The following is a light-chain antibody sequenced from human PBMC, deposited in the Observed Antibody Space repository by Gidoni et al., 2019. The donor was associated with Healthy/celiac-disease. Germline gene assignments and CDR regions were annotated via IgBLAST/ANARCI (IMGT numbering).Light chain of an antibody. V-gene: IGKV2-28*01. J-gene: IGKJ1*01. CDR2: LGS. Sequence: DIVMTQSPLSLPVTPGEPASISCRSSQSLLHSNGYNSLDWYLQKPGQSPQLLIYLGSNRASGVPDRFSGSGSGTDFTLKISRVEAEDVGVYYCMQALQTPRTFXQXTKVEIK. CDR1: QSLLHSNGYNS. CDR3: MQALQTPRT.